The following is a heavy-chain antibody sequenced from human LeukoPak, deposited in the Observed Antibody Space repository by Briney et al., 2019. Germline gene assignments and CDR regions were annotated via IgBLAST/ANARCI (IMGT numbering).Heavy chain of an antibody. D-gene: IGHD5-12*01. CDR3: ARRLVATITFDY. V-gene: IGHV4-39*01. Sequence: SETLSLTCTVSGGSINSSPYYWGWIRQPPGKGLEWIGNVYYSGTTYYNPSLKSRVTISVDTSKNQFSLELSSVTAADTAVYYCARRLVATITFDYWGQGTLVTVSS. CDR1: GGSINSSPYY. J-gene: IGHJ4*02. CDR2: VYYSGTT.